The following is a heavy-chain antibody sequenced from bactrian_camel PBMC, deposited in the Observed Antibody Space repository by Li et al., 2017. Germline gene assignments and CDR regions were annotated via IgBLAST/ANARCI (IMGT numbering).Heavy chain of an antibody. CDR2: HYSDGSDP. D-gene: IGHD6*01. Sequence: HVQLVESGGGLVQPGGSRTLSCAVSGLPLSSTGMSWLRRAPGKGLEWVSTHYSDGSDPHYADSVKGRFTISRDNAKNTLYLQLNSLKTEDTAMYYCAKVGSDGGTWYFHYWGQGTQVTVS. J-gene: IGHJ4*01. CDR1: GLPLSSTG. CDR3: AKVGSDGGTWYFHY. V-gene: IGHV3S7*01.